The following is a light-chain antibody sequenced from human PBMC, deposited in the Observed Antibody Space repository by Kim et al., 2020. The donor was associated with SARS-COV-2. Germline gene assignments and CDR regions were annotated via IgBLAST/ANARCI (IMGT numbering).Light chain of an antibody. CDR1: NIGSKS. CDR3: QVWDSSSDHVV. Sequence: APGKKARITCGENNIGSKSVHWYQRMPGQAPVLVIYYDSDRPSGIPERFSGSNSGNTATLTISRVEAGDEADYYCQVWDSSSDHVVFGGGTQLTVL. J-gene: IGLJ2*01. V-gene: IGLV3-21*04. CDR2: YDS.